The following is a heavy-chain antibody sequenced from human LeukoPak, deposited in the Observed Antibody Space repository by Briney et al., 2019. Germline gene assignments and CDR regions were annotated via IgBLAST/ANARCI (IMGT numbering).Heavy chain of an antibody. J-gene: IGHJ5*02. CDR1: GFTFSRYE. Sequence: GGSLRLSCAASGFTFSRYEMNWVRQAPGKGLEWISYISGSGDTIYYADSVKGRFTISRDNAKNSLYLQMNSLRAEDTAVYHCARAPLVLQYRWWFDPWGQGTLVTVSS. CDR2: ISGSGDTI. D-gene: IGHD5-24*01. V-gene: IGHV3-48*03. CDR3: ARAPLVLQYRWWFDP.